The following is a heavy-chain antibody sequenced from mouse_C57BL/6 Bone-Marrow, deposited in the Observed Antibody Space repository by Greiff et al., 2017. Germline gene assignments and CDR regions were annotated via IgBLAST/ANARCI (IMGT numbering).Heavy chain of an antibody. D-gene: IGHD1-1*01. Sequence: QVQLQQPGPGLVQPSQSLSITCTVSGFSLTSYGVHWVRQSPGKGLEWLGVIWSGGSTDYNAAFISRLSISKDNSKSQVFFKMNSLQADDTAIYYCARSYTTGYFDVWGTGTTVTVSS. CDR2: IWSGGST. V-gene: IGHV2-2*01. CDR1: GFSLTSYG. J-gene: IGHJ1*03. CDR3: ARSYTTGYFDV.